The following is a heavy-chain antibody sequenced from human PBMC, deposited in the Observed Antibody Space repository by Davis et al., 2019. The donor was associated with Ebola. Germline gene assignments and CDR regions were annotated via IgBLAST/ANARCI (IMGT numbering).Heavy chain of an antibody. Sequence: GESLKISCVASEFSVSNSYMSWVRQAPGKGLEWVSVIDDGGDTKYADSVRGRFTISRDNAKNTLYLHMHTVRDEDTAVYYCGRLDGFWSGYFIDYWGQGTLVTVSS. J-gene: IGHJ4*02. V-gene: IGHV3-66*04. CDR1: EFSVSNSY. CDR2: IDDGGDT. CDR3: GRLDGFWSGYFIDY. D-gene: IGHD3-3*01.